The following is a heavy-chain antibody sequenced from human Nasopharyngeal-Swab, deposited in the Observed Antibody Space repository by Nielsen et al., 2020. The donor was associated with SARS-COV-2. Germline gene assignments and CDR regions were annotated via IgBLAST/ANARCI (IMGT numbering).Heavy chain of an antibody. CDR3: ARDLGGFGGY. Sequence: ESLKISCAASGFSFSTFWMHWVRQVPGEGLVWVSRINTDGRRTNYAESVKGRFTISRDNVKNMLYLQMNNLRPEDTAVYYCARDLGGFGGYWGQGTLVTVSS. CDR1: GFSFSTFW. J-gene: IGHJ4*02. D-gene: IGHD4-23*01. CDR2: INTDGRRT. V-gene: IGHV3-74*01.